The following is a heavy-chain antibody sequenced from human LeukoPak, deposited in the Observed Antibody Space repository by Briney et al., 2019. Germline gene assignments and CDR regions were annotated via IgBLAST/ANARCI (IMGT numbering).Heavy chain of an antibody. CDR1: GFTVSSNY. J-gene: IGHJ4*02. V-gene: IGHV3-30*02. CDR2: IRYDGSNK. D-gene: IGHD4-23*01. Sequence: PGGSLRLSCAASGFTVSSNYMSWVRQAPGKGLEWVAFIRYDGSNKYYADSVKGRFTISRDNSKNTLYLQMNSLRAEDTAVYYCANGGNVNGLYWGQGTLVTVSS. CDR3: ANGGNVNGLY.